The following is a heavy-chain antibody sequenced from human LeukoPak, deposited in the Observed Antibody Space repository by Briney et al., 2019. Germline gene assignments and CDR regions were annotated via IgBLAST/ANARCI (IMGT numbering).Heavy chain of an antibody. V-gene: IGHV3-7*01. J-gene: IGHJ4*02. D-gene: IGHD3-10*01. CDR1: GFTFSSYW. Sequence: PGGSLRLSCAASGFTFSSYWMSWVRQAPGKGLEWVANIKQDGSEKYYVDSVKGRFTISRDNAKNSLYLQMNSLRAEDTAVYYCARDLGSGSYYSHDYWGQGTLVTVSS. CDR3: ARDLGSGSYYSHDY. CDR2: IKQDGSEK.